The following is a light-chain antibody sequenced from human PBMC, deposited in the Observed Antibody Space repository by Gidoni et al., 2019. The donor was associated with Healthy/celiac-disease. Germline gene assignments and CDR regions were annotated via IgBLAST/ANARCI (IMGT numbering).Light chain of an antibody. V-gene: IGKV2-28*01. Sequence: DIVMTQSPLSLPVTPGEPASISCRSSQSLLHSNGYNYLDWYLQKPGQSPQLLIYLGSNRASRVPDRVSSSGSGTDYTLKISRMEAEDVGVYYYMQALQTAPWTFGRGTKVEIK. J-gene: IGKJ1*01. CDR1: QSLLHSNGYNY. CDR3: MQALQTAPWT. CDR2: LGS.